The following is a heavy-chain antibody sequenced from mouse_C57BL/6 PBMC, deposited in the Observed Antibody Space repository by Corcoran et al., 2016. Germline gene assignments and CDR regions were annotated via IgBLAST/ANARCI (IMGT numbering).Heavy chain of an antibody. J-gene: IGHJ2*01. CDR3: ARGDSSGYLDY. Sequence: DVQLQESGPGLVQPSQSLSLTCSVTGYSITSGSYWNWTRQFPGNKLEWMGYISYDGSNNYNPSLKNRISITRDTSKNQFFLKLNSVTTEDTATYYCARGDSSGYLDYWGQGTTLTVSS. CDR2: ISYDGSN. V-gene: IGHV3-6*01. D-gene: IGHD3-2*02. CDR1: GYSITSGSY.